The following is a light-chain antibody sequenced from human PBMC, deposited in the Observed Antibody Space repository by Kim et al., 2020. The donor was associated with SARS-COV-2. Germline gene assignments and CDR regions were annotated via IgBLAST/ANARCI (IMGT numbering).Light chain of an antibody. CDR2: GAS. J-gene: IGKJ4*01. CDR1: QSVSSSN. V-gene: IGKV3-20*01. Sequence: PGERATLSCRASQSVSSSNLGWHQQKPGQAPRLLIYGASSRATGIPDRFSGSGSGTDFTLTISRLEPEDFAVYYCQQYGRSPLTFGGGTKLEI. CDR3: QQYGRSPLT.